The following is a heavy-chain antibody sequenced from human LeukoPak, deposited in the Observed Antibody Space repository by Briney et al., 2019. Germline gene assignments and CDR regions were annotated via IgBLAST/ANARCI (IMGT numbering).Heavy chain of an antibody. Sequence: GGSLRLSCAASGFTFSSCWMSWVRQAPGKGLEWVANIKQDESEKYYVDSVKGRFTISRDNAKNSLYLQMNSLRAEDTAVYYCARDGSGWEFFDYWGQGTLVTVSS. CDR1: GFTFSSCW. CDR2: IKQDESEK. J-gene: IGHJ4*02. D-gene: IGHD6-19*01. V-gene: IGHV3-7*01. CDR3: ARDGSGWEFFDY.